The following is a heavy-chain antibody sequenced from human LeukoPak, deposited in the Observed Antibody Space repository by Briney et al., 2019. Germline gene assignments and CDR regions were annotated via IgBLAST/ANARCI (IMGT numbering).Heavy chain of an antibody. V-gene: IGHV3-20*04. Sequence: PGGSLRLSCATSGFTFDDYGRSWVRRARGKGLEWVSGINWNGGSTGYADSVKGRFSISRDNAKNALYLQMNSLRAVDTALYYCASGVVTANYFDYWGQGTLVTVSS. D-gene: IGHD2-15*01. CDR1: GFTFDDYG. CDR2: INWNGGST. J-gene: IGHJ4*02. CDR3: ASGVVTANYFDY.